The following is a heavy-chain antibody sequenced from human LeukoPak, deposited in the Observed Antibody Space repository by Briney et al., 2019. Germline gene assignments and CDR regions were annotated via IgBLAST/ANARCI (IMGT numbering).Heavy chain of an antibody. J-gene: IGHJ4*02. D-gene: IGHD2-15*01. CDR2: IYYSGST. CDR1: GGSISSSSYY. V-gene: IGHV4-39*01. Sequence: SETLSLTCTVSGGSISSSSYYWGWIRQPPGKGLEWIGSIYYSGSTYYNPSLKSRVTISVDTSKNQFSLKLSSVTAADTAVYYCARHGGLLTNFDYWGQGTLVTVSS. CDR3: ARHGGLLTNFDY.